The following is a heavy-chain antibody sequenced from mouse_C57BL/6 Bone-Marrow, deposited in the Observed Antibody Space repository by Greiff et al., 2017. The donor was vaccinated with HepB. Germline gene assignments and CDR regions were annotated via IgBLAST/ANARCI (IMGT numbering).Heavy chain of an antibody. CDR1: GYAFTNYL. CDR3: ARYYKGYFDY. CDR2: INPGSGGT. J-gene: IGHJ2*01. V-gene: IGHV1-54*01. Sequence: QVQLKQSGAELVRPGTSVKVSCKASGYAFTNYLIEWVKQRPGQGLEWIGVINPGSGGTNYNEKFKGKATLTADKSSSTAYMRLSSLTSEDSAVYFCARYYKGYFDYWGQGTTLTVSS. D-gene: IGHD2-12*01.